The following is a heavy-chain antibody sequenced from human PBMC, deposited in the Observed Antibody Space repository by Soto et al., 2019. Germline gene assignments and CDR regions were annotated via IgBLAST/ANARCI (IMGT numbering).Heavy chain of an antibody. J-gene: IGHJ6*02. CDR3: AKVFPDSRGCYSYDYYGMDV. D-gene: IGHD6-19*01. Sequence: PGGSLRLSCAASGFTFSSYGMHWVRQAPGKGLEWVAVISYDGSNKYYADSVKGRFTISRDNSKNTLYLQMNSLRAEDTAVYYCAKVFPDSRGCYSYDYYGMDVGAQGTRVPVPS. CDR1: GFTFSSYG. CDR2: ISYDGSNK. V-gene: IGHV3-30*18.